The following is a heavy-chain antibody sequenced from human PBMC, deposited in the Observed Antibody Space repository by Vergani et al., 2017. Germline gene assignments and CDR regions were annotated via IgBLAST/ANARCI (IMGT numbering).Heavy chain of an antibody. D-gene: IGHD2-2*01. CDR2: ISYDGTQK. CDR3: ATKSCSTPGCQIGYFRE. J-gene: IGHJ1*01. V-gene: IGHV3-30*03. Sequence: QVHLVESGGGVVQPGRSLRLSCVVSGFTSSYYGMHWVRQAPGKGLEWVAVISYDGTQKYYADSVKGRFTISRDNSKSTLYLQMNSLRTEDTAVYYCATKSCSTPGCQIGYFREWGQGTLVTVSS. CDR1: GFTSSYYG.